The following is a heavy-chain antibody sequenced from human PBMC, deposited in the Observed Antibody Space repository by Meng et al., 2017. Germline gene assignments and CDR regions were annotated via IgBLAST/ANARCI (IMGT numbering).Heavy chain of an antibody. Sequence: SQTRSLTGAISGDSVSSNSAAWNWIRQSPSRGLEWLGRTYYRSKWYNDYAVSVKSRITINPDTSKNQFSLQLNSVTPEDTAVYYCARDGYSSGWSTYYYYYGMDVWGQGTTVTVSS. D-gene: IGHD6-19*01. CDR3: ARDGYSSGWSTYYYYYGMDV. J-gene: IGHJ6*02. CDR1: GDSVSSNSAA. CDR2: TYYRSKWYN. V-gene: IGHV6-1*01.